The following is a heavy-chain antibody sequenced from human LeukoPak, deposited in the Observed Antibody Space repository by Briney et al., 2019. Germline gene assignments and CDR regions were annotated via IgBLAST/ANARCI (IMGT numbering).Heavy chain of an antibody. Sequence: SETLSLTCAVYGGSFSGYYWSWIRQPPGKGLEWIGEINHSGSTNYNPSLKSRVTISVDTSKNQFSLKLSSVTAADTAVYYCARGGSSWYPRYYYYYSYMDVWGKGTTVTVSS. CDR3: ARGGSSWYPRYYYYYSYMDV. CDR2: INHSGST. D-gene: IGHD6-13*01. V-gene: IGHV4-34*01. J-gene: IGHJ6*03. CDR1: GGSFSGYY.